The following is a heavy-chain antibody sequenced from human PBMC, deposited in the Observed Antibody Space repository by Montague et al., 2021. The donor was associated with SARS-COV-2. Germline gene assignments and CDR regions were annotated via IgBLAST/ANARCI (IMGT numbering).Heavy chain of an antibody. V-gene: IGHV4-39*01. CDR2: IYYSGST. CDR1: GGSISSSSYY. CDR3: ARHYGVVVPAAIYYYYGMEV. J-gene: IGHJ6*02. D-gene: IGHD2-2*02. Sequence: SETLSLTCTVSGGSISSSSYYWGWIRQPPGKGLEWIGSIYYSGSTYYNPSLKSRVTISVDTSKNQFSLKLSSVTAADTAVYYCARHYGVVVPAAIYYYYGMEVWGQGTTVTVSS.